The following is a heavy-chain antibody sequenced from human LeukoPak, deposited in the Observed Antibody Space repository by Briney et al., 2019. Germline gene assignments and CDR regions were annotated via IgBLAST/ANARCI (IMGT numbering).Heavy chain of an antibody. D-gene: IGHD3-9*01. J-gene: IGHJ5*02. CDR3: ARGELRYFDWLETPELNWFDP. V-gene: IGHV4-59*01. CDR2: IYYSGST. CDR1: GGSISSDY. Sequence: SETLSLTCTVSGGSISSDYWSWIRQPPGKGLEWIGYIYYSGSTNYNPSLKSRVTISVDTSKNQFSLKLSSVTAADTAVYYCARGELRYFDWLETPELNWFDPWGQGTLVTVSS.